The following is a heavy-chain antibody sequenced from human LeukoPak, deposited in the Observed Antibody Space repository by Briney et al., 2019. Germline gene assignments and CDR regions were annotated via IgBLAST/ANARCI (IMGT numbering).Heavy chain of an antibody. V-gene: IGHV3-23*01. D-gene: IGHD5-18*01. CDR1: GFTFSSYA. Sequence: GSLRLSCAASGFTFSSYAMSWVRQAPGKGLEWVSAISGSGGSTYYADSVKGRFTISRDNSKNSLYLQMNSLRTEDTALYYCAKDIGDRGYIFDYWGQGTLVTVSS. CDR3: AKDIGDRGYIFDY. CDR2: ISGSGGST. J-gene: IGHJ4*02.